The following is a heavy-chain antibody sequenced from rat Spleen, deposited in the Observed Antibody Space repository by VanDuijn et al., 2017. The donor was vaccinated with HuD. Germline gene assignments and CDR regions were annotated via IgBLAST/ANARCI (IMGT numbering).Heavy chain of an antibody. D-gene: IGHD1-2*01. CDR3: ARGDYSSPLGGY. J-gene: IGHJ2*01. CDR1: GFSLISYA. Sequence: QVQLKESGPGLVQPSQTLSLTCTVSGFSLISYAVNWVRQPPGKGLEWMGGRWGDGSTKYNSALKSRLSINRDTSKSQVYLKMNSLQTEDTATYYCARGDYSSPLGGYLGQGVMVTVSS. V-gene: IGHV2-13*01. CDR2: RWGDGST.